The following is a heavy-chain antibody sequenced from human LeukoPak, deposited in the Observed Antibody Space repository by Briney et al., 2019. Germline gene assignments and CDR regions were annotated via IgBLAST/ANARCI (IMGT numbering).Heavy chain of an antibody. D-gene: IGHD5-24*01. V-gene: IGHV1-18*04. Sequence: GASVKVSCKASGYTFTGYYMHWVRQAPGQGLEWMGWISAYNGNTNYAQKLQGRVTMTTDTSTSTAYMELWSLRSDDTAVYYCARSAMATIPRVDYWGQGTLVTVSS. CDR2: ISAYNGNT. J-gene: IGHJ4*02. CDR1: GYTFTGYY. CDR3: ARSAMATIPRVDY.